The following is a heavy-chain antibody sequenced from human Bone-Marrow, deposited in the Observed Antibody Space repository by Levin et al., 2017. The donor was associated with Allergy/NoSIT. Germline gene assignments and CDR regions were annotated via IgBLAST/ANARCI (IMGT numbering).Heavy chain of an antibody. V-gene: IGHV4-59*13. CDR2: IFYSGST. J-gene: IGHJ4*02. D-gene: IGHD4-17*01. CDR1: GTSISSYY. CDR3: ARVKTVTRLDY. Sequence: SETLSLTCAVSGTSISSYYWSWIRQSPGKGLEWIGYIFYSGSTNYNPSLESRVAISVDTSNKEVSLKLTSVTAADTAVYFCARVKTVTRLDYWGQGILVTVSS.